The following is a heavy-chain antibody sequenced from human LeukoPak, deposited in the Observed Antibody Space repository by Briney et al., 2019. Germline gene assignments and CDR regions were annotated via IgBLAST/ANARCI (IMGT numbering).Heavy chain of an antibody. V-gene: IGHV1-18*01. CDR2: ISAYNGNT. D-gene: IGHD2-15*01. CDR1: AYTFTIYG. Sequence: ASVNVSFTASAYTFTIYGISWLRQAPGQGLEWMGWISAYNGNTNYAQKLQGRVTMTTDTSTSTAYMELRSLRSDNTAVYYCARVYGSYYYYGMDVWGQGTTVTVSS. CDR3: ARVYGSYYYYGMDV. J-gene: IGHJ6*02.